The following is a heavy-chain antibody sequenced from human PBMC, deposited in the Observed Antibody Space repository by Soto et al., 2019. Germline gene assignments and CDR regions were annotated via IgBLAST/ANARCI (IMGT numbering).Heavy chain of an antibody. CDR2: IYYSGST. V-gene: IGHV4-59*08. D-gene: IGHD2-15*01. Sequence: SETLSLTCTVSGGSISSYYWSWLRQPPGKGLEWIGYIYYSGSTNYNPSLKSRVTISVDTSKNQFSLKLSSVTAADTAVYYCARGYCSGGTCYSRFFDYWGQGTLVTVS. J-gene: IGHJ4*02. CDR1: GGSISSYY. CDR3: ARGYCSGGTCYSRFFDY.